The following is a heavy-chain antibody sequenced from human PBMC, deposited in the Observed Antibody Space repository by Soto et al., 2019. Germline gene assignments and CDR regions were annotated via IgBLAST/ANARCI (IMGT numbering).Heavy chain of an antibody. CDR1: GFTFSSYA. J-gene: IGHJ6*02. V-gene: IGHV3-30-3*01. CDR3: ASEGPTDDYSNYYYYYGMDV. D-gene: IGHD4-4*01. Sequence: GGSLRLSCAASGFTFSSYAMHWVRQAPGKGLEWVAVTSYDGSNKYYADSVKGRFTISRDNSKNTLYLQMNSLRAEDTAVYYCASEGPTDDYSNYYYYYGMDVWGQGTTVTVSS. CDR2: TSYDGSNK.